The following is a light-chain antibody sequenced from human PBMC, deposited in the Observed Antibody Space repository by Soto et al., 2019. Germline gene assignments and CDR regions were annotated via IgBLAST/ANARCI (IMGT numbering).Light chain of an antibody. Sequence: DIQMTQSPSTLSASVGDRVTITCRASQSISSWLAWYQQKPGKAPKLLIYEASSLESGVPSRLSGSGSGTEFTLTISSLQPDDFATYYCQQYNSYSPTFAQGTKVEIK. CDR1: QSISSW. J-gene: IGKJ1*01. CDR3: QQYNSYSPT. CDR2: EAS. V-gene: IGKV1-5*01.